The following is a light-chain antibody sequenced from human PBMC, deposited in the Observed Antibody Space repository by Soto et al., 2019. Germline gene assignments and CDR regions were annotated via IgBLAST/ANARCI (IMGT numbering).Light chain of an antibody. V-gene: IGLV2-14*01. J-gene: IGLJ3*02. CDR2: EVS. CDR1: SSDVGGYNY. Sequence: QSALTQPASVSGSPGQSITISCTGTSSDVGGYNYVSWYHQHPGKAPKVMIYEVSNRPSGVSNRFSGSKSGNTASLTISGLQAEDEADYYFSSYTRSNTWVFCGGTKLTVL. CDR3: SSYTRSNTWV.